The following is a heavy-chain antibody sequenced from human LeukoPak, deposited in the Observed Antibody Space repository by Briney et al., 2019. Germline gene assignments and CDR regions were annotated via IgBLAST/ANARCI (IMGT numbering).Heavy chain of an antibody. CDR3: ARGRSSMVRGYYYYYMDV. Sequence: AGGSLRLSCAASGFTFSSYAMSWVRQAPGKGLEWIGYIYYSGSTNYNPSLKSRVTISVDTSKNQFSLKLSSVTAADTAVYYCARGRSSMVRGYYYYYMDVWGKGTTVTISS. D-gene: IGHD3-10*01. J-gene: IGHJ6*03. CDR2: IYYSGST. V-gene: IGHV4-59*01. CDR1: GFTFSSYA.